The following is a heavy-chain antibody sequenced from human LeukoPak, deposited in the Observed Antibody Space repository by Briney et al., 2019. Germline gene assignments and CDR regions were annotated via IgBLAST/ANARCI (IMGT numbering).Heavy chain of an antibody. CDR1: GFTFSTYG. J-gene: IGHJ4*02. Sequence: GGSLRLSCAASGFTFSTYGMHWVRQAPGKGLEWISYISSSGTTIYYADSVRGRFIISRDNARNSLYLQMNSLRAEDTAVYYCARVGYSDFWSGYYWDYWGQGTLATVSS. V-gene: IGHV3-48*01. CDR2: ISSSGTTI. CDR3: ARVGYSDFWSGYYWDY. D-gene: IGHD3-3*01.